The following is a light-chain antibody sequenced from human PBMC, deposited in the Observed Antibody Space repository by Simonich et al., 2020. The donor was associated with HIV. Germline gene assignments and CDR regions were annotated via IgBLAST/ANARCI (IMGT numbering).Light chain of an antibody. Sequence: QSALTQPASVSGSPGQSITISCTGTSSDVGGYNYVSWYQQHPGKAPKLMIYDVSKRPSGVSNRCSGSKSGNTASLTISGLQAEDEADYYCFSYTDNRGVFGGGTKLTVL. V-gene: IGLV2-14*03. CDR2: DVS. CDR3: FSYTDNRGV. J-gene: IGLJ3*02. CDR1: SSDVGGYNY.